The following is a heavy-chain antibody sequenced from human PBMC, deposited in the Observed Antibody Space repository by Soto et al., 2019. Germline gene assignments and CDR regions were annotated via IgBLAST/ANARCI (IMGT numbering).Heavy chain of an antibody. D-gene: IGHD1-1*01. J-gene: IGHJ6*04. V-gene: IGHV1-8*01. CDR1: GYTFTSYD. CDR3: RRAANSSDGMDV. Sequence: GASVKVSCKASGYTFTSYDINWVRQATGQGLEWMGWMNPNSGNTGYAQKFQGRVTMTRNTSISTAYMELSSLRSEDTAVYYCRRAANSSDGMDVWGKGTTVTVSS. CDR2: MNPNSGNT.